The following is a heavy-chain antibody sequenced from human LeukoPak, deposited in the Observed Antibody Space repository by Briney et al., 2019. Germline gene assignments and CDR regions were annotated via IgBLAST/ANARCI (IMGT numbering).Heavy chain of an antibody. D-gene: IGHD5-18*01. CDR1: GFTFSSYA. J-gene: IGHJ4*02. Sequence: GGSLRLSCSASGFTFSSYAMRWVRQAPGKGLEWVGRIKSKTDGGTTDYAAPVKGRFTISRDDSKNTLYLQMNSLKTEDTAVYYCTTEYSYGYRDYWGQGTLVTVSS. CDR3: TTEYSYGYRDY. V-gene: IGHV3-15*01. CDR2: IKSKTDGGTT.